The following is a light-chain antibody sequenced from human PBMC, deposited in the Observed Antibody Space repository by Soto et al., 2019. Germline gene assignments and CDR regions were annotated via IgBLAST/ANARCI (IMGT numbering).Light chain of an antibody. J-gene: IGLJ2*01. CDR1: SSNIGSNV. CDR2: SNN. V-gene: IGLV1-44*01. CDR3: AAWDDSXNGSMV. Sequence: QSVLTQPPSASGTPGQRVTISCSGSSSNIGSNVVNWYQQLPGKAPKLLIYSNNQRPSGVPDRFSGSKSGTSASLAISGLQSEDEADXXCAAWDDSXNGSMVFGGGTKLTVL.